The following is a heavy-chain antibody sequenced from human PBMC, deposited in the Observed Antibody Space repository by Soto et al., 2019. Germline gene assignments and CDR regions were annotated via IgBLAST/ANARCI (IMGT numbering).Heavy chain of an antibody. CDR1: GYTLTELS. CDR2: FDPEDGET. J-gene: IGHJ4*02. CDR3: ATDYYDSSGGELCY. V-gene: IGHV1-24*01. Sequence: GASVKVSCKVSGYTLTELSMHWVRQAPGKGLEWMGGFDPEDGETIYAQKFQGRVTMTEDTSTDTAYMELSSLRSEDTAVYYCATDYYDSSGGELCYWGQGTLVTVSS. D-gene: IGHD3-22*01.